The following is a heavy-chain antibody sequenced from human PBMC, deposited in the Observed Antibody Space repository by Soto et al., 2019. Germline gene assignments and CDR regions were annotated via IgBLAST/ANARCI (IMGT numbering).Heavy chain of an antibody. CDR1: GGTFSSYT. J-gene: IGHJ1*01. D-gene: IGHD6-19*01. Sequence: QVQLVQSGAEVKKPGSSVKVSCKASGGTFSSYTISWVRQAPGQGLEWMGRIIPILGIANYAQKFQGRVTITADKSTSTAYMELSSLRSEDTAVYYCARDSGLNRGWYNQHWGQGTLVTVSS. CDR2: IIPILGIA. CDR3: ARDSGLNRGWYNQH. V-gene: IGHV1-69*08.